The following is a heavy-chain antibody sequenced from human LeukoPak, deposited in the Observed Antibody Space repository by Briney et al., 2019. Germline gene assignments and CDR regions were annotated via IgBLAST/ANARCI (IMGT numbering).Heavy chain of an antibody. D-gene: IGHD5-18*01. Sequence: ASVKVSCKASGYTFTGYYMHWVRQAPGQGLEWMGWFNPNSGGTNYAQKFQGRVTMTRDTSISTAYMELSRLRSDDTAVYYCARTGTAMVSTFDYWGQGTLVTVSS. CDR2: FNPNSGGT. CDR1: GYTFTGYY. J-gene: IGHJ4*02. CDR3: ARTGTAMVSTFDY. V-gene: IGHV1-2*02.